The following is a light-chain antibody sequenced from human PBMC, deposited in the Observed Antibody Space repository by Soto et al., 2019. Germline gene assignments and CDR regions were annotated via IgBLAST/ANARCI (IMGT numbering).Light chain of an antibody. CDR2: SNN. CDR1: SXNIGAHYD. J-gene: IGLJ1*01. V-gene: IGLV1-44*01. CDR3: AAWDDSLNGHV. Sequence: QSVLTQPPSVSGAPGQRVTISCTGSSXNIGAHYDVHWYQQLPGTAPKLLIYSNNQRPSGVPDRFSGSKSGTSASLAISGLQSEDEADYYCAAWDDSLNGHVFRTGTKVTVL.